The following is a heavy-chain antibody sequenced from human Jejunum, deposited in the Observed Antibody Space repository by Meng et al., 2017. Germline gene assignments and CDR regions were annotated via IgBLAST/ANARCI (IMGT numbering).Heavy chain of an antibody. Sequence: QVQLVQSGSEVKKPGASVKVSCKCSGYSFTVYYIHWIRQAPGQGPEWMGRVNPLSGDADYAEKFKGRVTMTRDTSTTTAYMDLTRLTSDDTALYFCARDDAGGSRPYWGQGTLVTVSS. V-gene: IGHV1-2*06. CDR3: ARDDAGGSRPY. D-gene: IGHD6-13*01. J-gene: IGHJ4*02. CDR2: VNPLSGDA. CDR1: GYSFTVYY.